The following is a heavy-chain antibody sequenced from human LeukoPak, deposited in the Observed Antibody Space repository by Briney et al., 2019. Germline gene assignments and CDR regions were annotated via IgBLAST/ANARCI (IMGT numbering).Heavy chain of an antibody. Sequence: GASVKVSCKASGGTFSSYAISWVRQAPGQGLEWMGRIIPILGIANYAQKFQGRVTITADKSTSTAYMELSSLRSEDTAVYYCAKDKGYNWNDGFDIWGQGTMVTVSS. CDR3: AKDKGYNWNDGFDI. V-gene: IGHV1-69*04. CDR1: GGTFSSYA. J-gene: IGHJ3*02. D-gene: IGHD1-1*01. CDR2: IIPILGIA.